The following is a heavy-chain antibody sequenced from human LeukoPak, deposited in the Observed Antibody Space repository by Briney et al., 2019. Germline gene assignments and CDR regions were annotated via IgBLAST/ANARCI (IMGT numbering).Heavy chain of an antibody. Sequence: GGSLRLSCAASGFTFSSYAMSWVRQAPGKGLEWVSAISGAGGHTYYADSVKGRFTISRDNAKSTLYLQMNSLRAEDTAVYYCLTIVETDLDAFDIWGQGTKVTVSS. V-gene: IGHV3-23*01. D-gene: IGHD2-21*01. CDR1: GFTFSSYA. CDR2: ISGAGGHT. J-gene: IGHJ3*02. CDR3: LTIVETDLDAFDI.